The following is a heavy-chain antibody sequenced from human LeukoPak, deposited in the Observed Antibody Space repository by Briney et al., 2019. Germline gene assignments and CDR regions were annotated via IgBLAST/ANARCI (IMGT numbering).Heavy chain of an antibody. J-gene: IGHJ6*03. D-gene: IGHD6-19*01. V-gene: IGHV4-39*07. CDR3: ARGQMPRSGWYYYYYMDV. CDR1: GDSVTYSNSY. CDR2: VYYSGST. Sequence: SETLSLTCTVSGDSVTYSNSYWGWIRQPPGKGLEWIGSVYYSGSTYYSPSLKSRVTISVDTSKNQFSLKLSSVTAADTAVYYCARGQMPRSGWYYYYYMDVWGKGTTVTVSS.